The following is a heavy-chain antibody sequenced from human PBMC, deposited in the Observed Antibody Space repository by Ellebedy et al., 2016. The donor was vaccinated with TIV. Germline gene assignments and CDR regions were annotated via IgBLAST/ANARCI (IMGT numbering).Heavy chain of an antibody. CDR2: IYYSGST. CDR1: GGSISSGGYY. J-gene: IGHJ4*02. Sequence: MPSETLSLTCTVSGGSISSGGYYWSWIRQHPGKGLEWIGYIYYSGSTYYNPSLKSRVTISVDTSKNQFSLKLSSVTAADTAVYYCARGHVDTAMVPLGYWGQGTLVTVSS. V-gene: IGHV4-31*03. CDR3: ARGHVDTAMVPLGY. D-gene: IGHD5-18*01.